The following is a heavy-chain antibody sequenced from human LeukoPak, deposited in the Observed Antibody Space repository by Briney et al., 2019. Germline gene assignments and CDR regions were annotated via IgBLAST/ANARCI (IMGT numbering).Heavy chain of an antibody. CDR2: INHGGST. V-gene: IGHV4-34*01. D-gene: IGHD6-13*01. CDR3: ARGSTRYSGHSSGWSPRHAFDI. Sequence: SETLSLTCAVYDGSFSGYYWSWIRQPPGKGLEWIGEINHGGSTNYNPSLKSRVTISVDTSKKQFSLKLSSVTAADTAVYYCARGSTRYSGHSSGWSPRHAFDIWGQGTMVTVSS. CDR1: DGSFSGYY. J-gene: IGHJ3*02.